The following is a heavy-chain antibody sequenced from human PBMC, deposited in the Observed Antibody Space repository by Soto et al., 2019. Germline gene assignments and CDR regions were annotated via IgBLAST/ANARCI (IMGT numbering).Heavy chain of an antibody. CDR2: INPNSGGT. D-gene: IGHD3-16*01. J-gene: IGHJ6*02. CDR3: AGDWGMGDLLYGMDV. V-gene: IGHV1-2*02. Sequence: QVQLVQSGAEVKKPGASVKVSCKASGYTFTGYYMHWVRQAPGQGLEWMGWINPNSGGTNYAQKFQGRVTMTRDTPISTTYMEVSRLRSDDTAVYYCAGDWGMGDLLYGMDVWGQGTTVTVSS. CDR1: GYTFTGYY.